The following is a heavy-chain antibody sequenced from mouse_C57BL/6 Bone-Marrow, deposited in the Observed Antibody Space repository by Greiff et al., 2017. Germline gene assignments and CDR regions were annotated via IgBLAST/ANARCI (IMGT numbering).Heavy chain of an antibody. CDR3: SITTVKGDFDY. Sequence: VQLQQSGTVLARPGASVKMSCKTSGYTFTSYWMHWVKQRPGQGLEWIGAIYPGNSDTSYNQKFKGKAKLTAVTSASTAYMELSSLTNEDSAVYYCSITTVKGDFDYWGQGTTLTVSS. CDR1: GYTFTSYW. CDR2: IYPGNSDT. V-gene: IGHV1-5*01. D-gene: IGHD1-1*01. J-gene: IGHJ2*01.